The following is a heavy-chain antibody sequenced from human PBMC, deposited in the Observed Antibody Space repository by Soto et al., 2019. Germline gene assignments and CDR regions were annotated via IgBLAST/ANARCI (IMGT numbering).Heavy chain of an antibody. CDR2: ISGSGGST. CDR1: GFTFSSYA. CDR3: AKDRYYDSSGYYPGYFDY. J-gene: IGHJ4*02. Sequence: GGSLRLSCAASGFTFSSYAMNWVRQAPGKGLEWVSAISGSGGSTYYADSVKGRFTISRDNSKNTLYLQMNSLRAEDTAVYYCAKDRYYDSSGYYPGYFDYWGQGTLVTVSS. D-gene: IGHD3-22*01. V-gene: IGHV3-23*01.